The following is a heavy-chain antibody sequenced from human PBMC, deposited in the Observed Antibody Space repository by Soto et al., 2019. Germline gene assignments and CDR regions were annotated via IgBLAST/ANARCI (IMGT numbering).Heavy chain of an antibody. Sequence: QITLKESGPALVRPTQTLTLTCSFSGFSLTTRGVAVGWIRQPPGKALEWLALIFWDDDKWYSPSLRSRLTITXDYXKNQVVLTMTNMDPVDTATYYCAHRSRGYAYYFDQWGQGTLVTVSS. V-gene: IGHV2-5*02. CDR2: IFWDDDK. J-gene: IGHJ4*02. CDR1: GFSLTTRGVA. CDR3: AHRSRGYAYYFDQ. D-gene: IGHD5-12*01.